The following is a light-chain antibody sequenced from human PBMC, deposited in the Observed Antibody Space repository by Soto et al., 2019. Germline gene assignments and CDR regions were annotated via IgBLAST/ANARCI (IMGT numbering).Light chain of an antibody. CDR2: GAS. CDR3: QHYYSSPRT. Sequence: EIVLTQSPGTLSLSPGERATLSCRASQSVSSYYLAWYQQKPSQAPRLLIYGASSMATGIPARFSGSGSGTDFTLTISRLEPEDFAAYYCQHYYSSPRTFGQGTKVEIK. V-gene: IGKV3-20*01. J-gene: IGKJ1*01. CDR1: QSVSSYY.